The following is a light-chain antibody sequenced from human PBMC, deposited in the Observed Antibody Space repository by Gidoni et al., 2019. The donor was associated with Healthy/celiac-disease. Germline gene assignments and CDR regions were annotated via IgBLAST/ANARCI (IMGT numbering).Light chain of an antibody. J-gene: IGKJ1*01. CDR2: GAS. CDR1: QSVSSN. CDR3: QXXXNXXXT. V-gene: IGKV3-15*01. Sequence: EIVXTQXPATLSVSPGERATLSCRASQSVSSNLAWYQQKPGQAPRLLIYGASTTATVXXARXXXSGXXTEXXXTIXXXQSXXFAXXXCQXXXNXXXTFXXGTKVEIK.